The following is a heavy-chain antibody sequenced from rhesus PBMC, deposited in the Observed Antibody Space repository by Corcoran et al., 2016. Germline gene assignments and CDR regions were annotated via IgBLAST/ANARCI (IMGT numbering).Heavy chain of an antibody. CDR3: AKGPYYNFWTGYYEEGYGLDS. CDR2: IEPSDSDT. V-gene: IGHV5-2*01. D-gene: IGHD3-3*01. J-gene: IGHJ6*01. Sequence: EVQLVQSGAEVKRPGESLKISCKTSGYSFTSYWISWVRQMPGKGLEWMGSIEPSDSDTRYSPSFQGQGTSSADKSISTAYLQWSSLKASDTATYYCAKGPYYNFWTGYYEEGYGLDSWGQGVVVTVSS. CDR1: GYSFTSYW.